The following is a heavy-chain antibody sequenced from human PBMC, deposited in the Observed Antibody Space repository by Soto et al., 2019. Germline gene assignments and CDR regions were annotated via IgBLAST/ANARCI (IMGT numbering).Heavy chain of an antibody. CDR3: AKDPNWLEYSGYDWGNWFDP. Sequence: GGSLRLSCAASGFTFSSYAMSRVRQAPGKGLEWVSAISGSGGSTYYADSVKGRFTISRDNSKNTLYLQMNSLRAEDTAVYYCAKDPNWLEYSGYDWGNWFDPWGQGTLVTVSS. CDR2: ISGSGGST. J-gene: IGHJ5*02. V-gene: IGHV3-23*01. D-gene: IGHD5-12*01. CDR1: GFTFSSYA.